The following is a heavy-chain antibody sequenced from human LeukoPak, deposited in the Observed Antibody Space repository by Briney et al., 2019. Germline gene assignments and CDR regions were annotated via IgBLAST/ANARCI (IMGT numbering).Heavy chain of an antibody. D-gene: IGHD5-18*01. V-gene: IGHV3-9*01. Sequence: GGSLRLSCAASGFTFDDYAMHWVRQAPGKGLEWVSGISWNSGSIGYADSVKGRFTISRDNAKNSLYLQMNSLRAEDTALYYCAKDILQKAAAMTRFDYWGQGTLVTVSS. CDR3: AKDILQKAAAMTRFDY. CDR2: ISWNSGSI. J-gene: IGHJ4*02. CDR1: GFTFDDYA.